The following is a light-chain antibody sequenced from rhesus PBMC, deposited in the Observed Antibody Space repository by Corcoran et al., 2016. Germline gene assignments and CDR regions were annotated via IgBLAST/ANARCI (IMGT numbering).Light chain of an antibody. CDR1: QGINNY. CDR2: YAS. Sequence: DIQMTQSPSSLSASVGDRVTITCRASQGINNYLSWYQQKPGKAPKPLFYYASSLETGVPSRFSGSRSGTDYTLTISSLQPEDIATYYCQQYNNSPFTFGPGTKLDIK. V-gene: IGKV1-66*01. CDR3: QQYNNSPFT. J-gene: IGKJ3*01.